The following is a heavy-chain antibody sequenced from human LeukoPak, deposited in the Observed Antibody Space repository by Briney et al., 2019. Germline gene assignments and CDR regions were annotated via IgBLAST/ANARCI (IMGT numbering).Heavy chain of an antibody. V-gene: IGHV4-4*07. J-gene: IGHJ4*02. CDR3: ATSFYYDSSGYYYAIAY. CDR2: IFTTGDT. Sequence: SETLSLTCTVSGGPTSSFYWSWIREPAGKGLEWIGRIFTTGDTDYNPSLKSRVTMSVDTSKNQFSLKLTSVTAADTAVYYCATSFYYDSSGYYYAIAYWGQGILVTVSS. D-gene: IGHD3-22*01. CDR1: GGPTSSFY.